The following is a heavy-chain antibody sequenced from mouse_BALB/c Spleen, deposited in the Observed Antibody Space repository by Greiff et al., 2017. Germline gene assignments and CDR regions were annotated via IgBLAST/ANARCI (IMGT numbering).Heavy chain of an antibody. D-gene: IGHD1-1*01. Sequence: VPLQQSGPELVKPGASVKISCKASGYTFTDYNMHWVKQSHGKSLEWIGYIYPYNGGTGYNQKFKSKATLTVDNSSSTAYMELRSLTSEDSAVYYCARLITTVVADYWGQGTTLTVSS. CDR2: IYPYNGGT. J-gene: IGHJ2*01. CDR3: ARLITTVVADY. CDR1: GYTFTDYN. V-gene: IGHV1S29*02.